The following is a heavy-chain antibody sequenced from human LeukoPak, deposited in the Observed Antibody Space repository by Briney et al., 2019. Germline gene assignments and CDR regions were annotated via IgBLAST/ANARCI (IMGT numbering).Heavy chain of an antibody. Sequence: GRSLRLSCAASGFTFNSYAMSWVRQAPGKGLEWVSTASGSSGSTYYADSVKGRFTISRDNSKNTLYLQMDSLRVEDTAVYYCAKLVGAKPFDSWGQGTLVTVSS. V-gene: IGHV3-23*01. CDR3: AKLVGAKPFDS. J-gene: IGHJ4*02. D-gene: IGHD1-26*01. CDR1: GFTFNSYA. CDR2: ASGSSGST.